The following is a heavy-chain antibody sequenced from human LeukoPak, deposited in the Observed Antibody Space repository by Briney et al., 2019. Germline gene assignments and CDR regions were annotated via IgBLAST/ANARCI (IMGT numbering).Heavy chain of an antibody. D-gene: IGHD3-22*01. J-gene: IGHJ4*02. Sequence: GGSLGLSCAASGFTFSSYSMTWVRQAPGKGLEWVSSISSSSSYIYYADSVKGRFTISRDNAKNSLYLQMNSLRAEDTAVYYCARDSDSSGYCDYWGQGTLVTVSS. V-gene: IGHV3-21*01. CDR3: ARDSDSSGYCDY. CDR2: ISSSSSYI. CDR1: GFTFSSYS.